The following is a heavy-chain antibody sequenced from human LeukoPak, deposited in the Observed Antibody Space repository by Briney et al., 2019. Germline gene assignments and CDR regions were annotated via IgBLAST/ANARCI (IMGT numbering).Heavy chain of an antibody. Sequence: GGPLRLSCAASGFTFDDYAMHWVRQAPGKGLEWVSLISGDGGSTYYADSVKGRFTISRDNSKNSLYLQMNSLRTEDTALYYCAIIAAAGDSFDYWGQGTLVTVSS. CDR2: ISGDGGST. J-gene: IGHJ4*02. V-gene: IGHV3-43*02. D-gene: IGHD6-13*01. CDR1: GFTFDDYA. CDR3: AIIAAAGDSFDY.